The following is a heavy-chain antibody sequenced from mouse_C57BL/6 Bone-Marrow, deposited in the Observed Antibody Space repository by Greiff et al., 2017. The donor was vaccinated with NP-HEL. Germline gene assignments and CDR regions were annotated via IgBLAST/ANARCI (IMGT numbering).Heavy chain of an antibody. Sequence: VQLQESGAELAKPGASVKLSCKASGYTFTSYWMHWVKQRPGQGLEWIGYINPSSGYTKYNQKFKDKATLTADKSSNTAYMQLSSLTYADSAVYYCASVYSHYFDYWGQGTTLTVSS. J-gene: IGHJ2*01. CDR2: INPSSGYT. V-gene: IGHV1-7*01. CDR3: ASVYSHYFDY. D-gene: IGHD2-12*01. CDR1: GYTFTSYW.